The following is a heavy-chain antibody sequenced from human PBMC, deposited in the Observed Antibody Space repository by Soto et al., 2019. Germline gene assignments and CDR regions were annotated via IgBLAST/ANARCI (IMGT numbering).Heavy chain of an antibody. CDR2: ISGSGGST. Sequence: GGSLRLSCAASGFSFSSYAMSWVRQAPGKGLEWVSTISGSGGSTYYADSVKGRFTISRDNSKNTLYLQMNTLRAEDTAVYYCVKDGYCSSTTCPPSYYFYYMDVWGKGTTVTVSS. V-gene: IGHV3-23*01. J-gene: IGHJ6*03. D-gene: IGHD2-2*03. CDR1: GFSFSSYA. CDR3: VKDGYCSSTTCPPSYYFYYMDV.